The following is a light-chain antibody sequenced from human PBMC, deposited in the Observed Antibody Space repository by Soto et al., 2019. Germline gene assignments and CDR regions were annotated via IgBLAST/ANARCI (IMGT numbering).Light chain of an antibody. CDR1: SSDVGSYNL. J-gene: IGLJ1*01. CDR2: EVS. Sequence: QSVLIQPPSVSGSPGQSVTISCTGTSSDVGSYNLVSWYQHHPGKAPKPMIYEVSKRPSGVSNRFSGSKSGNTASLTISGLQAEDEADYYCCSYAGSSTFPYVFGTGTKVTVL. V-gene: IGLV2-23*02. CDR3: CSYAGSSTFPYV.